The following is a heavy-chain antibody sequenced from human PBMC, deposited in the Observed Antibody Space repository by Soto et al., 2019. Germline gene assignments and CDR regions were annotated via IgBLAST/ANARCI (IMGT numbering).Heavy chain of an antibody. V-gene: IGHV3-53*01. CDR1: GFTVSSNY. Sequence: GGSLRLSXAASGFTVSSNYMSWVRQAPGKGLEWVSVIYSGGSTYYADSVKGRFTISRDNSKNTLYLQMNSLRAEDTAAYYCAREYYYDSSGPQEDAFDIWGQGTMVTVSS. J-gene: IGHJ3*02. CDR3: AREYYYDSSGPQEDAFDI. CDR2: IYSGGST. D-gene: IGHD3-22*01.